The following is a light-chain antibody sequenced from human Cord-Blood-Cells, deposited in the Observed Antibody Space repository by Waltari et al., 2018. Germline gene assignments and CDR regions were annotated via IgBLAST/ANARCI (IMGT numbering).Light chain of an antibody. Sequence: EIVLTLSPGTLSLCPGERDTLSCRASQSVSSSYLAWYQQKPGQAPRLLIYGASSMATGIPDRFSGSGSGTDFTLTISRLEPEDFAVYYCQQYGSSPRTFGQGTKVEIK. CDR3: QQYGSSPRT. V-gene: IGKV3-20*01. J-gene: IGKJ1*01. CDR2: GAS. CDR1: QSVSSSY.